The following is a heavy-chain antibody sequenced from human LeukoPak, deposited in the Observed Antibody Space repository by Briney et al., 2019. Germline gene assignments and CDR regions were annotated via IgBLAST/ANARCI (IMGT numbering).Heavy chain of an antibody. J-gene: IGHJ3*02. CDR1: GGSISSYY. Sequence: SETLSLTCTVSGGSISSYYWSWIRQPPGKGLEWIGYIYYSGSTNYNPSLKSRVTISVDTSKNQFSLKLSSVTAADTAVYYCARAAVGGSYSAFDIWGQGTMVTVSS. CDR3: ARAAVGGSYSAFDI. V-gene: IGHV4-59*01. CDR2: IYYSGST. D-gene: IGHD3-16*01.